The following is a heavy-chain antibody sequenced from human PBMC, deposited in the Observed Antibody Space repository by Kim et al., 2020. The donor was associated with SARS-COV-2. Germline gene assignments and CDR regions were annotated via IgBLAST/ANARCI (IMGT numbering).Heavy chain of an antibody. J-gene: IGHJ4*02. V-gene: IGHV4-4*07. CDR3: ARVGYGGKGPAED. Sequence: YTPSLESRVTMTVDTSENQFSLRLSSVTAADTAVDYCARVGYGGKGPAEDWGQGTLVTVSS. D-gene: IGHD2-15*01.